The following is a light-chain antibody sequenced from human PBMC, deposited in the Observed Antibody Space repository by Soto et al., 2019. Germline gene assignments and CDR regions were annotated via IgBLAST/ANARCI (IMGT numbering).Light chain of an antibody. V-gene: IGKV1-39*01. CDR3: QQTYSSPET. CDR1: RSISNY. J-gene: IGKJ1*01. Sequence: DMQMTQSPSSLSASVGDRVTITCRASRSISNYLNWFQHKPGNPPKLLIYAASILQGGVPSRFSARGSGTDFTLTISSLQPEDFATYYCQQTYSSPETFGQGTKVEI. CDR2: AAS.